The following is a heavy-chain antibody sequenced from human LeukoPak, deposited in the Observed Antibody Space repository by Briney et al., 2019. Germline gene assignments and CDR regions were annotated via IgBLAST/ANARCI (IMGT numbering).Heavy chain of an antibody. CDR1: GFTFSTYS. Sequence: GGSLRLSCAAPGFTFSTYSMNWVRQAPGKGLEWVSYIDSSGSPTYYADSVRGRFTISRDNAKNSLYLQMNSLRDEDTAVYYCTRESSGYDLGDYWGQGTLVTVSS. CDR3: TRESSGYDLGDY. J-gene: IGHJ4*02. V-gene: IGHV3-48*02. D-gene: IGHD5-12*01. CDR2: IDSSGSPT.